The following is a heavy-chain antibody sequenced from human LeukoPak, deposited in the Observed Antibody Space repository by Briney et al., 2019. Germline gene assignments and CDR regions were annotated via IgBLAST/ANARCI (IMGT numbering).Heavy chain of an antibody. D-gene: IGHD3-3*01. Sequence: PGGSLRLSCAASGFTFSIYWMHWVRQAPGKGLGWVSRINSDGSSTSYADSVKGRFTISRDNAKNTLYLQMNSLRAEDTAVYCCARDEDWSGYYGAFDIWGQGTMVTVSS. CDR2: INSDGSST. V-gene: IGHV3-74*01. CDR3: ARDEDWSGYYGAFDI. CDR1: GFTFSIYW. J-gene: IGHJ3*02.